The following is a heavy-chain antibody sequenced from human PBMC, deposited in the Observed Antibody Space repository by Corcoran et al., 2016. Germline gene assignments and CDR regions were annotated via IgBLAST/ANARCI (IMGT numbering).Heavy chain of an antibody. V-gene: IGHV3-74*01. Sequence: EVQLVESGGGLVQPGGSLRLSCAASGFTFSSYWMHWVRQPPGKGLVWVSRINGDGRDIRNADSVNGRFTVSRDNAKNTLYLQMNSLRDDDTAVYYCARGDITAIAADYWGQGTLVTVSS. CDR1: GFTFSSYW. CDR2: INGDGRDI. D-gene: IGHD5-18*01. J-gene: IGHJ4*02. CDR3: ARGDITAIAADY.